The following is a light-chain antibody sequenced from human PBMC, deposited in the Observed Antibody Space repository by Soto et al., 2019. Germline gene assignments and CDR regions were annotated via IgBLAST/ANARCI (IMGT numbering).Light chain of an antibody. CDR1: SGDIGGYNY. CDR3: SSYTRSSTLV. Sequence: QSALTQPASVSGSPGQSITISCTGTSGDIGGYNYVSWYQQHPGKAPKLLISEVTNRPSGVSNRFSGSKSGNTASLTISGLQAEDESDYVASSYTRSSTLVFGTGAKVTV. V-gene: IGLV2-14*01. J-gene: IGLJ1*01. CDR2: EVT.